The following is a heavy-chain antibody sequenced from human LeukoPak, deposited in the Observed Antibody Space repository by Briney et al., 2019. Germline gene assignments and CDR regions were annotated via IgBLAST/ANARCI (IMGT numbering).Heavy chain of an antibody. J-gene: IGHJ4*02. CDR3: ARGLHAVDY. D-gene: IGHD5-24*01. CDR1: GGSINSYY. V-gene: IGHV4-59*08. CDR2: ISYSGST. Sequence: SETLSLTCTVSGGSINSYYWSWIPQPPGKGLEWIGYISYSGSTTYNPSLKSRVTISVDTSKNRFSLKLSSVTAADTAVYYCARGLHAVDYWGQGTLVTVSS.